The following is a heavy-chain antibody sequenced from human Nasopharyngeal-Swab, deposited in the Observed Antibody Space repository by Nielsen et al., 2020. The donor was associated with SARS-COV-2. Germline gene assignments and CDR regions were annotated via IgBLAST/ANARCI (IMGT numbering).Heavy chain of an antibody. CDR2: ISSSSGYT. V-gene: IGHV3-11*06. Sequence: GESLKISCAASGFSFSDYYMSWIRQAPGKGLEWVSYISSSSGYTNYADSVKGRFTISRDNAKNSLYLQMNSLRAEDTAVYYCARDRYYYDSSDRPGSFDYWGQGTLVNVSS. J-gene: IGHJ4*02. D-gene: IGHD3-22*01. CDR1: GFSFSDYY. CDR3: ARDRYYYDSSDRPGSFDY.